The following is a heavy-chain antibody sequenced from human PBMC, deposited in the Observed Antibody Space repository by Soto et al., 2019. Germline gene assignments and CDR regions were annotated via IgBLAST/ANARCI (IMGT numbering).Heavy chain of an antibody. CDR1: GYTFTGYY. D-gene: IGHD3-22*01. CDR3: AREENSSGYYYYYGMDV. J-gene: IGHJ6*02. V-gene: IGHV1-2*04. CDR2: INPNSGGT. Sequence: ASVKVSCKASGYTFTGYYMHWVRQAPGQGLEWMGWINPNSGGTNYAQKFQGWVTMTRDTSISTAYMELSRLRSDDTAVYYCAREENSSGYYYYYGMDVWGQGTTVTVSS.